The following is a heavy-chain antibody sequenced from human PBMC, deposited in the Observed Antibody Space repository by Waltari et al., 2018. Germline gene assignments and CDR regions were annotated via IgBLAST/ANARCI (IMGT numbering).Heavy chain of an antibody. CDR1: GFTFSSYA. V-gene: IGHV3-23*01. J-gene: IGHJ3*02. Sequence: EVQLLESGGGLVQPGGSLRLSCAASGFTFSSYAMSWVRQAPGQGLAWVSATSGSGGSTYYADSVKGRFTISRDNSKNTLYLQMNSLRAEDTAVYYCAKDGSYDSSGYYYFSGDAFDIWGQGTMVTVSS. D-gene: IGHD3-22*01. CDR2: TSGSGGST. CDR3: AKDGSYDSSGYYYFSGDAFDI.